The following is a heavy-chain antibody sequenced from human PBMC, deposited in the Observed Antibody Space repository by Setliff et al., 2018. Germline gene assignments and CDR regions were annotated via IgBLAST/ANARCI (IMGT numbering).Heavy chain of an antibody. V-gene: IGHV1-24*01. CDR3: ARNVGRRQTDLRFLEWFTDRDYYYYYMDV. CDR1: GYTLTELS. Sequence: ASVKVSCKVSGYTLTELSRHWVRQAPGKGLEWMGGFDPEDGETIYAQKFQGRVTMTEDTSTDTAYMELSSLRSDDTAVYYCARNVGRRQTDLRFLEWFTDRDYYYYYMDVWGKGTTVTVSS. J-gene: IGHJ6*03. CDR2: FDPEDGET. D-gene: IGHD3-3*01.